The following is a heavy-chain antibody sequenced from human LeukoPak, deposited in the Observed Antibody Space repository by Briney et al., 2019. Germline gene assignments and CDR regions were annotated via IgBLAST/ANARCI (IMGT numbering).Heavy chain of an antibody. CDR3: ARAIQNYYGSGCYYRDAFDI. V-gene: IGHV3-21*01. D-gene: IGHD3-10*01. J-gene: IGHJ3*02. CDR1: GFTFTSYS. CDR2: ISSSSSYI. Sequence: GGSLRLSCAASGFTFTSYSMNWVRQAPGKGLEWVSSISSSSSYIYYADSVKGRFTLSRDNAKNSLYLQMNSLRAEDTAVYYCARAIQNYYGSGCYYRDAFDIWGQGTMVTVSS.